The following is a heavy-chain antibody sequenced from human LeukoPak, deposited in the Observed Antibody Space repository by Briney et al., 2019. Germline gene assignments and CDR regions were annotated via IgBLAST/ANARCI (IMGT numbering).Heavy chain of an antibody. J-gene: IGHJ4*02. D-gene: IGHD2-2*01. CDR3: ARHFSPLPIVVVPAAIDY. CDR2: IYYSGST. CDR1: GGSISSSSYY. Sequence: PSETLSLTCTVSGGSISSSSYYWGWIRQPPGKGLEWIGSIYYSGSTYYNPSLKSRVTISVDTSKNQFSLKLSSVTAADTAVYSCARHFSPLPIVVVPAAIDYWGQGILVTVSS. V-gene: IGHV4-39*01.